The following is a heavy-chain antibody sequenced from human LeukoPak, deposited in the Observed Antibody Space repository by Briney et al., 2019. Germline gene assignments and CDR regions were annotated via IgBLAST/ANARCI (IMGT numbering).Heavy chain of an antibody. CDR2: ISSSSSNI. V-gene: IGHV3-48*02. CDR3: ARARGYYDSSGYYDAFDI. J-gene: IGHJ3*02. D-gene: IGHD3-22*01. CDR1: GFTFSSYS. Sequence: TGGSLRLSCAASGFTFSSYSMNWVRQAPGKGLEWVSCISSSSSNIYYADSVKGRLTISRDNAKNSLYLQMNSLRDEDTAVYYCARARGYYDSSGYYDAFDIRGQGTMVTVSS.